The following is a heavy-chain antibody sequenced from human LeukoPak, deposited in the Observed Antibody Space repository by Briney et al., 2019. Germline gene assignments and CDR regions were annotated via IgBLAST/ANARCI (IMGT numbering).Heavy chain of an antibody. CDR3: AKSTSGWASWYFDL. J-gene: IGHJ2*01. V-gene: IGHV3-23*01. CDR2: ISGSGGST. CDR1: GFTFSSYA. D-gene: IGHD6-19*01. Sequence: SGGSLRLSCAASGFTFSSYAMSWVRQVRGMGLERVSAISGSGGSTYYADSVKGRFTISRDNSKNTLYLQMNSLRAEDTAVCYCAKSTSGWASWYFDLWGRGTLVTVSS.